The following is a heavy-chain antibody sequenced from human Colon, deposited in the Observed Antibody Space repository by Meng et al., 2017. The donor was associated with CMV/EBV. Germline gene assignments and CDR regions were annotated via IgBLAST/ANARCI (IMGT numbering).Heavy chain of an antibody. D-gene: IGHD3-16*01. CDR2: ISTYDGKT. V-gene: IGHV1-18*04. Sequence: ASVKVSCKASGYSFTTYGISWVRRAPGQGLEWMAWISTYDGKTDYAQKFQGRVTLTTDVSTMTVYLDLRGLRSEDTALYYCTRDQLSGFGGDYWGQGTLVTVSS. J-gene: IGHJ4*02. CDR1: GYSFTTYG. CDR3: TRDQLSGFGGDY.